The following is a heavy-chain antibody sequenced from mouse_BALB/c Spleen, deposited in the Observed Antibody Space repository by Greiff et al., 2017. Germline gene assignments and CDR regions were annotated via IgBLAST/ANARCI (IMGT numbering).Heavy chain of an antibody. CDR2: IYPGNSDT. D-gene: IGHD3-1*01. CDR3: TRTAARATRDY. V-gene: IGHV1-5*01. CDR1: GYTFTSYW. Sequence: VQLKQSGTVLARPGASVKMSCKASGYTFTSYWMHWVKQRPGQGLEWIGAIYPGNSDTSYNQKFKGKAKLTAVTSTSTAYMELSSLTNKDSAVYYCTRTAARATRDYWGQGTTLTVSS. J-gene: IGHJ2*01.